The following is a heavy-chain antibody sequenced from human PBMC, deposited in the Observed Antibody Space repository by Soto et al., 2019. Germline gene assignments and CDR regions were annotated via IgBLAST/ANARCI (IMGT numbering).Heavy chain of an antibody. CDR1: GGSISRGDYY. CDR2: IYYTGST. CDR3: ASITTGTTSYYFDY. D-gene: IGHD1-1*01. J-gene: IGHJ4*02. Sequence: QVQLQESGPGLVKPSQTLSLTCTVSGGSISRGDYYWSWIRQNPGKGLEWIGYIYYTGSTYNNPSLKSRVTISVDTSKNQFSLKMTSVTAADTAVYYCASITTGTTSYYFDYWGQGTLVTVSS. V-gene: IGHV4-31*03.